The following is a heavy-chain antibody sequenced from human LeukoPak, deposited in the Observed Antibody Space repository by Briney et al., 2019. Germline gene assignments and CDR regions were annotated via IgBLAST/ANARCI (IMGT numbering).Heavy chain of an antibody. J-gene: IGHJ4*02. CDR3: ARGRWDTSGYYTDY. D-gene: IGHD3-22*01. CDR2: IYYSGST. CDR1: GGSISSDNYY. V-gene: IGHV4-31*03. Sequence: SQTLSPTCTVSGGSISSDNYYWSWIRQHPGKGLEWIGYIYYSGSTNYNPSLKSRVTISVDTSKNQFSLNLSSVTAADTAVYYCARGRWDTSGYYTDYWGQGTLATVSS.